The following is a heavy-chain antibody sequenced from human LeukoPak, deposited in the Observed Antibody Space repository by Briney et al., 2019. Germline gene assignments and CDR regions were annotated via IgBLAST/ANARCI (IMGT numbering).Heavy chain of an antibody. D-gene: IGHD4-17*01. CDR3: ARDKDGYGDYVAY. V-gene: IGHV3-30*04. CDR1: GFTFSSYA. CDR2: ISYDGSNK. Sequence: GGSLRLSCAASGFTFSSYAMHWVRQAPGKGLEWVAVISYDGSNKYYADSVKGRFTISRDNSKNTLYLHMNSLRAEDTAVYYCARDKDGYGDYVAYWGQGTLVTVSS. J-gene: IGHJ4*02.